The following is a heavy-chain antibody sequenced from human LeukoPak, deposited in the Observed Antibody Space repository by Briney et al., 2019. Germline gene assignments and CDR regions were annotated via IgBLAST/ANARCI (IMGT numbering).Heavy chain of an antibody. D-gene: IGHD2-21*02. Sequence: GGSLRLSCAGSGFSFSSYSINWVRQAPGKGLEWVSYISTGSTTIYYADSVRGRFTISRDNARNSLYLQMNSLRDEDTAVYYCARAAYCGGDCYYFDYWGQGILVAVSS. CDR2: ISTGSTTI. CDR1: GFSFSSYS. V-gene: IGHV3-48*02. CDR3: ARAAYCGGDCYYFDY. J-gene: IGHJ4*02.